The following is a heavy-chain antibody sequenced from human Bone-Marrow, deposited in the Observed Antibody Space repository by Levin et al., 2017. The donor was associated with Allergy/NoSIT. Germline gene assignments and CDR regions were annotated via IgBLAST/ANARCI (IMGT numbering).Heavy chain of an antibody. Sequence: ASVKVSCQASGYTFNDHYIYWLRQVPGQGPEWMGWIHPNTGGTNYAQKFKGRVTMTRDTSISTSYMELKGLTSDDTAVYYCARDGPQNHFWSGKNVAFIYYAMDVWGQGTTVTVSS. V-gene: IGHV1-2*02. CDR2: IHPNTGGT. CDR3: ARDGPQNHFWSGKNVAFIYYAMDV. D-gene: IGHD3-3*02. J-gene: IGHJ6*02. CDR1: GYTFNDHY.